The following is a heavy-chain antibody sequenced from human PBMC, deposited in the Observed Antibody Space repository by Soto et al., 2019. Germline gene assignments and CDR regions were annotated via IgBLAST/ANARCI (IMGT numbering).Heavy chain of an antibody. J-gene: IGHJ6*03. V-gene: IGHV3-11*01. Sequence: GGSLRLSCAASGFTFSDYYMSWIRQAPGKGLEWVSYISSSGSTIYYADSVKGRFTISRDSAKNSLYLQMNSLRAEDTAVYYCARFPSGVYYYYYYMDVWGKGTTVTVSS. CDR2: ISSSGSTI. CDR1: GFTFSDYY. CDR3: ARFPSGVYYYYYYMDV. D-gene: IGHD6-25*01.